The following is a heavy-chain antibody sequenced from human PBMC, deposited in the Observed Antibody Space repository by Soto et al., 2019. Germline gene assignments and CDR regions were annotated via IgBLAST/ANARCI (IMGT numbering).Heavy chain of an antibody. CDR3: TTDPNLTFIRIAAAGRYEFDY. CDR1: GFTFSNAW. Sequence: GGSLRLSCAASGFTFSNAWMNWVRQAPGKGLEWVGRIKSKTDGGTTDYAAPVKGRFTISRDDSKNTLYLQMNSLKTEDTAVYYCTTDPNLTFIRIAAAGRYEFDYWGQGTLVTVSS. CDR2: IKSKTDGGTT. V-gene: IGHV3-15*07. D-gene: IGHD6-13*01. J-gene: IGHJ4*02.